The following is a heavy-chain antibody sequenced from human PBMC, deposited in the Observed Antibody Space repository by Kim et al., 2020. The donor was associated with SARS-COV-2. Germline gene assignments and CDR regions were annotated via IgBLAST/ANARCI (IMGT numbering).Heavy chain of an antibody. V-gene: IGHV1-2*06. CDR2: INPNSGGT. CDR1: GYTFTGYY. Sequence: ASVKVSCKASGYTFTGYYMHWVRQAPGQGLEWMGRINPNSGGTNYAQKFQGRVTMTRDTSISTAYMELSRLRSDDTAVYYCARRYYDILTGYYALGYWGQGTLVTVSS. D-gene: IGHD3-9*01. CDR3: ARRYYDILTGYYALGY. J-gene: IGHJ4*02.